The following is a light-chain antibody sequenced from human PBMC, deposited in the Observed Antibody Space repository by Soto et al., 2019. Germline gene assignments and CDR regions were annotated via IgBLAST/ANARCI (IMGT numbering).Light chain of an antibody. J-gene: IGLJ2*01. Sequence: QSALTQPASVSGSPGQSITISCTGTSSDVGTYNYVSWYQQHAGKVPKLMIYDVSNQPSGVSDRFSGFKSGNTASLTISGLQAEDEADYYCTSYTSSSTLVFGGGTKLTVL. V-gene: IGLV2-14*01. CDR1: SSDVGTYNY. CDR3: TSYTSSSTLV. CDR2: DVS.